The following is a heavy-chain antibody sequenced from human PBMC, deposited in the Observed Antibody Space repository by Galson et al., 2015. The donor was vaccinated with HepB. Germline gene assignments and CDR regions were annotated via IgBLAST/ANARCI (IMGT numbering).Heavy chain of an antibody. J-gene: IGHJ3*02. CDR1: GYSITSYY. CDR3: ARDGGYDFWSGSDPFDI. CDR2: INPSGGST. D-gene: IGHD3-3*01. V-gene: IGHV1-46*01. Sequence: SVKVSCKASGYSITSYYVHWVRQAPGEGLEGMGKINPSGGSTSYAQKFQARVTMTRDTSTSTLYMDLSSLRSDDTAVYYCARDGGYDFWSGSDPFDIWGQGTLVTVSS.